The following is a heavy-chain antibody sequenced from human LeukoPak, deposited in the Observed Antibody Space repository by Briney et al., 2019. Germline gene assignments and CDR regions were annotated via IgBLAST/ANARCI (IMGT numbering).Heavy chain of an antibody. D-gene: IGHD3-10*01. J-gene: IGHJ4*02. Sequence: SETLSLTCTVSGFSVTTDSYCWGWIRQPPGKGLEWIGYDYCGGNTNYDPSLKRRVTISVDTSKNQFSLRLTSVTAADTAVYFCARDHFGSLDSWGQGILVTVSS. V-gene: IGHV4-61*01. CDR3: ARDHFGSLDS. CDR2: DYCGGNT. CDR1: GFSVTTDSYC.